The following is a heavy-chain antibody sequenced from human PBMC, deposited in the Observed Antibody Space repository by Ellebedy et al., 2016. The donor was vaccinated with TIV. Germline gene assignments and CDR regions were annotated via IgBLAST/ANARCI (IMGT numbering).Heavy chain of an antibody. V-gene: IGHV4-4*07. D-gene: IGHD3-22*01. CDR2: IFMSGST. Sequence: SETLSLXCTVSGGSFSSYYWSWIRQSAGKGLEWIGRIFMSGSTTYNPSLKNRVTMSVDASTTQLSLNLSSVTAADTAVYYCTRENSAYSPFGYWGQGTLVTVSS. CDR1: GGSFSSYY. J-gene: IGHJ4*02. CDR3: TRENSAYSPFGY.